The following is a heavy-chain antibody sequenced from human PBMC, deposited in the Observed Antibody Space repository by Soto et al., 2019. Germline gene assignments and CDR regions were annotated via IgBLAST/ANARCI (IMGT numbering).Heavy chain of an antibody. V-gene: IGHV1-18*04. CDR3: ARDWLSDSSGYYYYYGMDV. J-gene: IGHJ6*02. Sequence: QVQLVQSGAEVKKPGASVKVSCKASGYTFTSYGISWVRQAPGHGLEWMGWISAYNGNTNYAQKLQGRVTMTTDTSTSTAYMELRSLRSDDTAVYYCARDWLSDSSGYYYYYGMDVWGQGTTVTVSS. D-gene: IGHD3-22*01. CDR1: GYTFTSYG. CDR2: ISAYNGNT.